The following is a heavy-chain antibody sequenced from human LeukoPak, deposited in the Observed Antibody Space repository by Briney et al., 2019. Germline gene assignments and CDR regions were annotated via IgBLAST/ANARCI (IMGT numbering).Heavy chain of an antibody. V-gene: IGHV3-21*01. CDR3: ARSPWELLYYFDY. CDR2: ISSSSSYI. Sequence: GGSLRLSCAASGFTFSSYSMNWVRPAPGKGLEWVSSISSSSSYIYYADSVKGRFTISRDNAKNSLYLQMNSLRAEDTAVYYCARSPWELLYYFDYWGQGTLVTVSS. J-gene: IGHJ4*02. D-gene: IGHD1-26*01. CDR1: GFTFSSYS.